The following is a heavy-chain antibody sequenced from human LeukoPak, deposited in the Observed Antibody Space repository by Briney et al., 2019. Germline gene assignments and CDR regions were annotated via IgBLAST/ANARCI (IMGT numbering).Heavy chain of an antibody. J-gene: IGHJ4*02. D-gene: IGHD1-14*01. CDR1: GGSISSGGYS. Sequence: SQTLSLTCAVSGGSISSGGYSWSWIRQPPGKGLEWIGYIYHSGSTYYNPSLKSRVTISVDRSKNQFSLKLSSVTAADTAVYYCARVVWGYFDYWGQGTPVTVSS. V-gene: IGHV4-30-2*01. CDR2: IYHSGST. CDR3: ARVVWGYFDY.